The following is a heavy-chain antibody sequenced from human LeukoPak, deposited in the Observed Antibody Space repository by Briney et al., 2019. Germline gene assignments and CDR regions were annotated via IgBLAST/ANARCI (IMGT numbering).Heavy chain of an antibody. Sequence: ASVKVSCKASGHTFTSYGISWVRQAPGQGLEWMGWISAYNGNTNYAQKLQGRVTMTTDTSTSTAYMELRSLRSDDTAVYYCARDSDVAGAPLTIFGVVQHYYYYYMDVWGKGTTVTVSS. CDR2: ISAYNGNT. CDR3: ARDSDVAGAPLTIFGVVQHYYYYYMDV. CDR1: GHTFTSYG. V-gene: IGHV1-18*01. D-gene: IGHD3-3*01. J-gene: IGHJ6*03.